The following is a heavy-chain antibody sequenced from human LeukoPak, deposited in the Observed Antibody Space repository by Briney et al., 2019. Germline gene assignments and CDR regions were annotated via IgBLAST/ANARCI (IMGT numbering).Heavy chain of an antibody. CDR1: GFTFSSYE. V-gene: IGHV3-48*03. CDR3: ARDLVVRGRWSWFDP. J-gene: IGHJ5*02. CDR2: ISSSGSTI. Sequence: GGSLRLSCAASGFTFSSYEMNWVRQAPGKGLEWVSYISSSGSTIYYADSVKGRFTISRDNAKNSLYLQMNSLRAEDTAVYYCARDLVVRGRWSWFDPRGQGTLVTDSS. D-gene: IGHD3-10*01.